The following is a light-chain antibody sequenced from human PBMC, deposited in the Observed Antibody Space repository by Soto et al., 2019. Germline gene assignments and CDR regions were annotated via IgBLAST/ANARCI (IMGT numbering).Light chain of an antibody. CDR2: GAS. J-gene: IGKJ1*01. CDR3: QQYGSSSWT. V-gene: IGKV3-20*01. CDR1: QSVSSSY. Sequence: EIVLTQSPGTLSLSPGERATLSCRASQSVSSSYLAWYQQKPGQAPRLLIYGASSRATAIPDRFSGSGSETDFTLTISSLEPEDFAVYYCQQYGSSSWTFGQGTKVEIK.